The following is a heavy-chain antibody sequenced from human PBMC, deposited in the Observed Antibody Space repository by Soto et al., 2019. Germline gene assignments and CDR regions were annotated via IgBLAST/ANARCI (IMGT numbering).Heavy chain of an antibody. CDR2: TYYRSKWYN. CDR1: GDSVSSNSAA. V-gene: IGHV6-1*01. CDR3: ARVLSIAARLGGMDV. Sequence: QALSLTFAISGDSVSSNSAACNLVRQSPSRGLEWLGRTYYRSKWYNDYAVSVKSRITTNPDTSKNQFSLQLNSVTPEDTAVYYCARVLSIAARLGGMDVWGQGTTVTVSS. D-gene: IGHD6-6*01. J-gene: IGHJ6*02.